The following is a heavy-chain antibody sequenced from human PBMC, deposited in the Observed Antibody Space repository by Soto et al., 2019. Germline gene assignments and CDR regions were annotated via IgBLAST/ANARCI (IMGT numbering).Heavy chain of an antibody. D-gene: IGHD6-19*01. CDR1: GFTFSGSA. CDR3: TRSDRVAGPFDY. V-gene: IGHV3-73*01. CDR2: IRSKANSYAT. J-gene: IGHJ4*02. Sequence: GGSLRLSCAASGFTFSGSAMHWVRQASGKGLEWVGRIRSKANSYATAYAASVKGRFTISRDDSKNTAYLQMNSLKTEDTAVYYCTRSDRVAGPFDYWGKGTLVTVSS.